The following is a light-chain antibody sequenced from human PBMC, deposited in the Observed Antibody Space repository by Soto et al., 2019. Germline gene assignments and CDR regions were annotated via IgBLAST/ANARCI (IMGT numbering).Light chain of an antibody. Sequence: AAQLTQSPSSLSASVGDRVTITCRASQGISSGLAWYQQKPGKIPTLLIYDASTLQTGVPSRFSGSGSGTDVPLTIGSLQPEDFATYYCQQFHTYPVTFGPGTKVDIK. CDR1: QGISSG. CDR2: DAS. CDR3: QQFHTYPVT. J-gene: IGKJ3*01. V-gene: IGKV1-13*02.